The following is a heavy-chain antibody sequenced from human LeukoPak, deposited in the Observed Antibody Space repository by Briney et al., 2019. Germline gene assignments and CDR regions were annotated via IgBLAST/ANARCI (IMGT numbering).Heavy chain of an antibody. J-gene: IGHJ4*02. CDR2: IYHSGCT. D-gene: IGHD3-22*01. Sequence: PSGTLSLTCAVSGGSISSSNWWSWVRQPPGKGLEWIGEIYHSGCTNYNPSLKSRVTISVDKSKNQFSLKLSSVTAADTAVYYCARGGSGYYDAMSLDYWGQGTLVTVSS. V-gene: IGHV4-4*02. CDR3: ARGGSGYYDAMSLDY. CDR1: GGSISSSNW.